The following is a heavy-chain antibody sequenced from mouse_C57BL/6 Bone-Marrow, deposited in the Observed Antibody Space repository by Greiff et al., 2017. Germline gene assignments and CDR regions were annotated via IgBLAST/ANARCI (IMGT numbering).Heavy chain of an antibody. V-gene: IGHV10-1*01. CDR3: VRNGNHQAWFAY. D-gene: IGHD2-1*01. J-gene: IGHJ3*01. CDR2: IRSKSNNYAT. Sequence: EVKLVESGGGLVQPKGSLKLSCAASGFSFNTYAMNWVRQAPGKGLEWVARIRSKSNNYATYYADSVKDRFTISRDDSESMLYLQMNNLKTEDTAMYYCVRNGNHQAWFAYWGQGTLVTVSA. CDR1: GFSFNTYA.